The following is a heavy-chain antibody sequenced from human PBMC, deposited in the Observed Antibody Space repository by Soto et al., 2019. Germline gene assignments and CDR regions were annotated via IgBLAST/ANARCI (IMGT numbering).Heavy chain of an antibody. CDR1: GGSISSGDYS. D-gene: IGHD5-12*01. CDR3: ARGGATSLGYYYYGIDV. CDR2: IYHSGGT. Sequence: QLQLQESGSGLVNPSQTLSLTCAVSGGSISSGDYSWSWIRQPPGKGLEWIGYIYHSGGTSYNPSLKSRVTISVDRSKNQFSLKLTSVTAADTAVYYCARGGATSLGYYYYGIDVWGQGATVTVSS. V-gene: IGHV4-30-2*01. J-gene: IGHJ6*02.